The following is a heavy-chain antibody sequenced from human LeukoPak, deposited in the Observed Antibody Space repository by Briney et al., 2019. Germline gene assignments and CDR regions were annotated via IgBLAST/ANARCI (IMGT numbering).Heavy chain of an antibody. Sequence: ASVKVSCKASGYTFTGYYMHWVRQAPGQGLEWMGWINPNSGGTNYAQKFQGRVTMTTDTSTSTAYMELRSLRSDDTAVYYCGRVDMATTKDYWGQGTLVTVSS. CDR1: GYTFTGYY. CDR2: INPNSGGT. J-gene: IGHJ4*02. CDR3: GRVDMATTKDY. V-gene: IGHV1-2*02. D-gene: IGHD5-12*01.